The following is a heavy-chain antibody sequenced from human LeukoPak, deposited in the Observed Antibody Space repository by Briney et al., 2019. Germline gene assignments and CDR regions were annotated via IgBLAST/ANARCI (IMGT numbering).Heavy chain of an antibody. V-gene: IGHV4-34*01. Sequence: SETLSLTCAVFGGSFSDYFWSWIRQAPGKGLEWIGEITHSGSTNYSPSLKSRLTISLDTSRNQFSLKLNSVTAADTAVYYCAKSNGYGLIDIWGQGTMVTVSS. J-gene: IGHJ3*02. CDR1: GGSFSDYF. D-gene: IGHD3-10*01. CDR2: ITHSGST. CDR3: AKSNGYGLIDI.